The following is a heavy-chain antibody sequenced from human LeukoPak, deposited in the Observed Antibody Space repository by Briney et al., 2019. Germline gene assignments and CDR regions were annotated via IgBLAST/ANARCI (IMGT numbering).Heavy chain of an antibody. J-gene: IGHJ4*02. V-gene: IGHV4-4*02. D-gene: IGHD1-26*01. CDR1: GGSISSTNW. Sequence: SETLSLTCAVSGGSISSTNWWSWVRQPPGKGLEWIGEIYHSGSTNYNPSLKSRVTISVDKSKNQFSLRLNSVTAADTAMYYCARLRSPGDFDYWGQGTLVTVSS. CDR2: IYHSGST. CDR3: ARLRSPGDFDY.